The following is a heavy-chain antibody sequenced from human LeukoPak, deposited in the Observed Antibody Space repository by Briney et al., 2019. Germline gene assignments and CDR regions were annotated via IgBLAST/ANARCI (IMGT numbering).Heavy chain of an antibody. J-gene: IGHJ4*02. CDR1: GDCVSTNSAA. Sequence: SQTLSLTCAISGDCVSTNSAAWTWIRQSPSRGLEWLGRTYYRSKWHNDYAVSVKSRITINPDTSKNHFSLQLTSVTPEDTAVYYCAREGHNQFDYWGQGTPVTVSS. CDR2: TYYRSKWHN. CDR3: AREGHNQFDY. V-gene: IGHV6-1*01.